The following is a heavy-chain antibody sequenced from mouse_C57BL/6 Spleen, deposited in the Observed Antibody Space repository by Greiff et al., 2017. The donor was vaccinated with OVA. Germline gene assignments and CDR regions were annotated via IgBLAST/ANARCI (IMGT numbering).Heavy chain of an antibody. J-gene: IGHJ2*01. CDR1: GFTFSNYW. CDR3: TGVLLRSYFDY. Sequence: VQLKESGGGLVQPGGSMKLSCVASGFTFSNYWMNWVRQSPEKGLEWVAQIRLKSDNYATHYAESVKGRFTISRDDSKSSVYLQMNNLRAEDTGIYYCTGVLLRSYFDYWGQGTTLTVSS. CDR2: IRLKSDNYAT. D-gene: IGHD1-1*01. V-gene: IGHV6-3*01.